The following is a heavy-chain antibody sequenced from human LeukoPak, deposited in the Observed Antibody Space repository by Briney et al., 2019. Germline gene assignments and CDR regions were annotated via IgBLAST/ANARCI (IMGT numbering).Heavy chain of an antibody. J-gene: IGHJ3*02. CDR2: IYYSGST. Sequence: SETLSLTCTVSGGSISSYYWSWIRQPPGKGLEWIGYIYYSGSTNYNPSLKSRVTISVDTSKNQFSLKLSSVTAVDTAVYYCAGRDYYDSSGYHDAFDIWGQGTMVTVSS. D-gene: IGHD3-22*01. V-gene: IGHV4-59*01. CDR1: GGSISSYY. CDR3: AGRDYYDSSGYHDAFDI.